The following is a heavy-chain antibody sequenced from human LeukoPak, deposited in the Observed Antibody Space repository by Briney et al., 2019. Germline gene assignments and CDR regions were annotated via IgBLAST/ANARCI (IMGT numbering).Heavy chain of an antibody. CDR2: INHSGST. CDR3: ARVLNYDFWSGYYYYNWFDP. J-gene: IGHJ5*02. V-gene: IGHV4-34*01. CDR1: GGSFSGYY. D-gene: IGHD3-3*01. Sequence: PSETLSLTCAVYGGSFSGYYWSWIRQPPGKGLEWVGEINHSGSTNYNPSLKSRVTISVDKSKNQFSLKLSSLTAADTAVYYCARVLNYDFWSGYYYYNWFDPWGQGTLVTVSS.